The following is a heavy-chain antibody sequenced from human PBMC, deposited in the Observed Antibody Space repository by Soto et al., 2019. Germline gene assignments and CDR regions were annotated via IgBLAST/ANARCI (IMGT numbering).Heavy chain of an antibody. CDR2: IIPIFGTA. Sequence: GASVKVSCKASGGTFSSYAISWVRQAPGQGLEWMGGIIPIFGTANCAQKFQGRVTITADESTSTAYMELSSLRSEDTAVYYCAREQFYEVDYGDYGRWQWGQGTLVTVSS. CDR3: AREQFYEVDYGDYGRWQ. CDR1: GGTFSSYA. V-gene: IGHV1-69*13. J-gene: IGHJ4*02. D-gene: IGHD4-17*01.